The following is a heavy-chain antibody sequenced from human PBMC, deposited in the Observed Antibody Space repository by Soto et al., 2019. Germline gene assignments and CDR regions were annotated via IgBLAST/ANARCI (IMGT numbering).Heavy chain of an antibody. J-gene: IGHJ5*01. D-gene: IGHD1-26*01. CDR2: ISHDGTNK. CDR3: ARDRSPTTGTYRPLWFDS. Sequence: GGSLRLSCAASGFTFSNYGMHWVRQAPGKGLEWVAVISHDGTNKFYADSVKGRFTISRDSAKNTQYLQMDSLRADDTAVYYCARDRSPTTGTYRPLWFDSWGQGT. V-gene: IGHV3-30*03. CDR1: GFTFSNYG.